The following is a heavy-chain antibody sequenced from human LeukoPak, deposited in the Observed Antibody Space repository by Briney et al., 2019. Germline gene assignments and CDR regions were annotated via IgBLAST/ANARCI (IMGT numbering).Heavy chain of an antibody. D-gene: IGHD2-2*01. CDR3: ARAWIDVVVPATFDY. Sequence: SQTLSLTCAVSGGSISSGGYSWSWIRQPPGKGLEWIGYIYHSGSTYYNPSLKSRVTISVDRSKNQFSLKLSSVTAADTAVYYCARAWIDVVVPATFDYWGQGTLVTVSS. CDR2: IYHSGST. V-gene: IGHV4-30-2*01. CDR1: GGSISSGGYS. J-gene: IGHJ4*02.